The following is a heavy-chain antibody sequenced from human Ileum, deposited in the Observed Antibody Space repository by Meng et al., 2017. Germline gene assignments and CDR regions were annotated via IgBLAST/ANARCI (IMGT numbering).Heavy chain of an antibody. D-gene: IGHD3-3*02. J-gene: IGHJ4*03. CDR3: ARHGHFTPDKYYFDS. CDR2: VYFTGYT. Sequence: QVQLQESGPGLLKPSATLSLSCTVSGGSISSGEYCWGWIRQPPGKGLEWIGSVYFTGYTYYSPSLMSRVTISVETSKNQFSLRLTSVTAADTGLYLCARHGHFTPDKYYFDSWGQGTLVTVSS. V-gene: IGHV4-39*01. CDR1: GGSISSGEYC.